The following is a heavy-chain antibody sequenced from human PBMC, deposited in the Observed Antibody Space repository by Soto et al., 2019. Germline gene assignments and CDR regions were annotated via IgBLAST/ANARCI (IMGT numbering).Heavy chain of an antibody. V-gene: IGHV3-13*01. CDR2: ISTGGDT. D-gene: IGHD3-3*01. CDR3: ARGLNDFWSGYYMDH. Sequence: PGGSLRLSCAASGFTFSSHDMHWVRQATGKGLEWVSGISTGGDTFYPGSVKGRFTVSRENAQNSLHLQMNSLRAEDTAVYYCARGLNDFWSGYYMDHWGQGTLVTVSS. CDR1: GFTFSSHD. J-gene: IGHJ4*02.